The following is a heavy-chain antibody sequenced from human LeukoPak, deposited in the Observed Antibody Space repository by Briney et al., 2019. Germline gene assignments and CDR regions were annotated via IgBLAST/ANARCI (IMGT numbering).Heavy chain of an antibody. J-gene: IGHJ4*02. CDR1: GFTFSSNY. D-gene: IGHD3-22*01. CDR3: AREIAGYDSSGYY. V-gene: IGHV3-53*01. CDR2: IYSGGST. Sequence: GGSLRLSCAASGFTFSSNYMSWVRQAPGKGLEWGSVIYSGGSTYYADSVKGRFTISRDNSKNTQYLQMNSLRAEDTAVYYCAREIAGYDSSGYYWGQGTLVTVSS.